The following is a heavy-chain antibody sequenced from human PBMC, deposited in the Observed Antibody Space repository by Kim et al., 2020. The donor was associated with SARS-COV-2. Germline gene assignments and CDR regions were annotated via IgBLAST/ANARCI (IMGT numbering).Heavy chain of an antibody. CDR1: GFTFSSYA. CDR3: AKNPSSYYYDSSGYYYPIDY. Sequence: GGSLRLSCAASGFTFSSYAMSWVRQAPGKGLEWVSAISGSGGSTYYADSVKGRFTISRDNSKNTLYLQMNSLRAEDTAVYYCAKNPSSYYYDSSGYYYPIDYWGQGTLVTVSS. V-gene: IGHV3-23*01. D-gene: IGHD3-22*01. CDR2: ISGSGGST. J-gene: IGHJ4*02.